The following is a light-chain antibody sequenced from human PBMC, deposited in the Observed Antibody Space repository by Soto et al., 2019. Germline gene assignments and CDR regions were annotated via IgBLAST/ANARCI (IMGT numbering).Light chain of an antibody. J-gene: IGLJ3*02. CDR1: SSDFGDDKY. CDR3: GSFTTSRIWV. V-gene: IGLV2-14*01. Sequence: QSAVDQPASESVSPGQSITVSCTGSSSDFGDDKYVSWYQQQPGKGPNLLIYGVNSRPSGISNRFSGSKSGNTASLTISGLQVEDEAEYFCGSFTTSRIWVFGGGTKVTVL. CDR2: GVN.